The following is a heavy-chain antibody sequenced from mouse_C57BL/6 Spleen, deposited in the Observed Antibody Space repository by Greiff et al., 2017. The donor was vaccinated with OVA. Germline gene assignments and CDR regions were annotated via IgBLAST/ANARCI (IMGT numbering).Heavy chain of an antibody. J-gene: IGHJ2*01. CDR3: ARGEDGNPGDY. CDR2: IYPGGGYT. CDR1: GYTFTNYW. Sequence: QVQLKQSGAELVRPGTSVKMSCKASGYTFTNYWIGWAKQRPGHGLEWIGDIYPGGGYTNYNEKFKGKATLTADKSSSTAYMQFSSLTSEDSAIYYCARGEDGNPGDYWGQGTTLTVSS. V-gene: IGHV1-63*01. D-gene: IGHD2-1*01.